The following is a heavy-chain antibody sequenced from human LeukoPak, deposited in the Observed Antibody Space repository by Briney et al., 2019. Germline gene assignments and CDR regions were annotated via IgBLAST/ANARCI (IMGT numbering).Heavy chain of an antibody. Sequence: PGESLRLSCSASGFTFSSYTMNWVRQAPGKGLEWVSYISSSSSTIYYADSVKGRFTISRDNAKNSLYLQMNNLRAEDTAVYYCARDGWFGAFDYWGQGTLVTVSS. CDR1: GFTFSSYT. V-gene: IGHV3-48*04. J-gene: IGHJ4*02. D-gene: IGHD3-10*01. CDR2: ISSSSSTI. CDR3: ARDGWFGAFDY.